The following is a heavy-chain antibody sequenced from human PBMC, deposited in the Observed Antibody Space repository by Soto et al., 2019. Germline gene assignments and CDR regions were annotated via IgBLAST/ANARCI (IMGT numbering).Heavy chain of an antibody. Sequence: GGSLRLSCAASGFTFSSYGMHWVRQAPGKGLEWVAVISYDGSNKYYADSVKGRFTISRDNSKNTLYLQMNSLRAEDTAVYYCAKDWEMASYYYYYYGMDVWGQGTTVTVSS. CDR2: ISYDGSNK. CDR1: GFTFSSYG. J-gene: IGHJ6*02. CDR3: AKDWEMASYYYYYYGMDV. V-gene: IGHV3-30*18. D-gene: IGHD1-26*01.